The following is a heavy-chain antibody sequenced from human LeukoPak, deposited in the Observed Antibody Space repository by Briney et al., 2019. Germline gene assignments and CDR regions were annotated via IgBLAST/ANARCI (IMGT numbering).Heavy chain of an antibody. D-gene: IGHD4-17*01. Sequence: SQTLSLTCAISGDSVSSNSAAWNWIRQSPSRGLEWLGRTYYRSKWYNDYAVSVKSRITINPNTSKNQFSLQLNSVTPEDTAVYYCARGRAHDYGDYGYYYYYGMDVWGQGTTATVSS. J-gene: IGHJ6*02. V-gene: IGHV6-1*01. CDR1: GDSVSSNSAA. CDR3: ARGRAHDYGDYGYYYYYGMDV. CDR2: TYYRSKWYN.